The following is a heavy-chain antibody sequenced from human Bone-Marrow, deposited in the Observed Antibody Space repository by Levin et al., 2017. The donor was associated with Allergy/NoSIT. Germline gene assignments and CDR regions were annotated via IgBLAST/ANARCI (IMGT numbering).Heavy chain of an antibody. V-gene: IGHV5-10-1*01. CDR3: ARLELPWNLSVAGTGPHS. Sequence: GGSLRLSCKGSGYDFTNFWITWVRQMPGKGLEWMGRIDPRDSYTNYSPSFQGHVTISADKSINTFFLQWSSLQASDTAIYFCARLELPWNLSVAGTGPHSWGPGTLVPVSS. J-gene: IGHJ4*02. D-gene: IGHD6-19*01. CDR1: GYDFTNFW. CDR2: IDPRDSYT.